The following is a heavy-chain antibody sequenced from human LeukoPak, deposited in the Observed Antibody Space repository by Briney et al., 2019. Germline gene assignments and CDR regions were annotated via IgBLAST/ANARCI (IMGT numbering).Heavy chain of an antibody. CDR3: ARDREYYDTTFYP. J-gene: IGHJ5*02. D-gene: IGHD3-9*01. CDR1: GGSFSGYY. CDR2: INHSGST. Sequence: SETLSLTCAVYGGSFSGYYWSWIRQPPGKGLEWIGEINHSGSTNYNPSLKSRVTISVDTSKNQFSLKLSSVTAADTAVYYCARDREYYDTTFYPWGQGTLVTVSS. V-gene: IGHV4-34*01.